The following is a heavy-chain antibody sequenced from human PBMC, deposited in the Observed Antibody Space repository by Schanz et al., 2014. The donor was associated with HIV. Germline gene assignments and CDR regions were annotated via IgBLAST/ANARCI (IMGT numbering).Heavy chain of an antibody. J-gene: IGHJ2*01. V-gene: IGHV3-23*04. CDR3: ALSRPSGYGGSWYFDL. CDR1: GLPFSTSA. D-gene: IGHD2-15*01. CDR2: ISGSGSST. Sequence: EVQLVESGGGLVQPGGSRRLSCAVSGLPFSTSAMSWVRQAPGKGLEWVSDISGSGSSTYYADSVKGRFTISRDNSKNTLSLQMNSLRAEDTAVYYCALSRPSGYGGSWYFDLWGRGTLVAVSS.